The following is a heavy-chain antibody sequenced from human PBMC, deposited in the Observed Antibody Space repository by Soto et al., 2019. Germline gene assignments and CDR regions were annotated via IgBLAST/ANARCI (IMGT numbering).Heavy chain of an antibody. CDR1: GGSVSSSNW. V-gene: IGHV4-4*02. J-gene: IGHJ3*02. Sequence: QVQLQESGPGLVKPSGTLSLTCAVSGGSVSSSNWWSWVRQSPGKGLEWMGEIYHSGSAHYNPSLKSPATISLDKSKNQFSLRLTSVTAADTAVYYCARVPGVVVSADDAFDIWGPGTRVIVSS. CDR3: ARVPGVVVSADDAFDI. CDR2: IYHSGSA. D-gene: IGHD2-21*02.